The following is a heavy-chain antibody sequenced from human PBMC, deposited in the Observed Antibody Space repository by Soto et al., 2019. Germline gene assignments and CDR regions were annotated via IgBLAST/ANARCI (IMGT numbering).Heavy chain of an antibody. D-gene: IGHD4-17*01. CDR3: ARGWTDYGDYCPFDY. V-gene: IGHV3-48*01. CDR1: GFTFSSYS. CDR2: ISSSSSTI. Sequence: GGSLRLSCAASGFTFSSYSMNWVRQAPGKGLEWVSYISSSSSTIYYADSVKGRFTISRDNAKNSLYLQMNSLRAEDTAVYYCARGWTDYGDYCPFDYWGQGTLVTVSS. J-gene: IGHJ4*02.